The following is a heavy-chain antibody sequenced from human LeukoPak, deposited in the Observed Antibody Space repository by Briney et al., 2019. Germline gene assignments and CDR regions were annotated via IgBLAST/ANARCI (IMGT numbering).Heavy chain of an antibody. D-gene: IGHD3-22*01. J-gene: IGHJ3*02. V-gene: IGHV1-69*04. CDR1: GGTFSSYA. CDR2: IIPIFGIA. Sequence: GASVKVSCKASGGTFSSYAISWVRQASGQGLEWMGRIIPIFGIANYAQKFQGRVTITADKSTSTAYMELSSLRSEDTAVYYCARARSDYYDSSGYYYTSGFDIWGQGTMVTVSS. CDR3: ARARSDYYDSSGYYYTSGFDI.